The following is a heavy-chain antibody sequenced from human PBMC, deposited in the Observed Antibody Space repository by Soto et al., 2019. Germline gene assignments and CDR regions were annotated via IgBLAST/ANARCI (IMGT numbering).Heavy chain of an antibody. V-gene: IGHV1-69*13. J-gene: IGHJ5*02. D-gene: IGHD2-15*01. CDR3: ARDVAAARFTWFDP. Sequence: SVKVSCKASGGTFSSYAISWVRQAPGQGLEWMGGIIPIFGTANYAQKFQGRVTITADESTSTAYMELSSLRSEDTAVYYCARDVAAARFTWFDPWGQGTLVTVSS. CDR2: IIPIFGTA. CDR1: GGTFSSYA.